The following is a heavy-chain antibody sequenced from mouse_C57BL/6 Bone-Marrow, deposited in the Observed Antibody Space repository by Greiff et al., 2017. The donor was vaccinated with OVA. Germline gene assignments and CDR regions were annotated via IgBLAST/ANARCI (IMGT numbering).Heavy chain of an antibody. CDR3: ARRGDYDYSYWYFDV. D-gene: IGHD2-4*01. V-gene: IGHV1-50*01. J-gene: IGHJ1*03. CDR2: IDPSDSYT. Sequence: QVQLQQSGAELVKPGASVKLSCKASGYTFTSYWMQWVKQRPGQGLEWIGEIDPSDSYTNYNQKFKGKATLTVDTSSSTAYMQLSSLTSEDSAVYYCARRGDYDYSYWYFDVWGTGTTVTVSS. CDR1: GYTFTSYW.